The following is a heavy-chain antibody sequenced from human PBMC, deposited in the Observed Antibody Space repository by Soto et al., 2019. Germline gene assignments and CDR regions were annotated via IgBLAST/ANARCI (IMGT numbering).Heavy chain of an antibody. CDR3: ARVLTPNWFDP. D-gene: IGHD2-15*01. V-gene: IGHV1-3*01. CDR1: RYAFTNST. Sequence: ASVKVSCKTSRYAFTNSTIQWVRQAPGQSLEWMGWINGGTGHTRYSQKFQARVTITKDSSASSAYTELSSPRSEDTAVYYCARVLTPNWFDPWGQGTLVTVSS. CDR2: INGGTGHT. J-gene: IGHJ5*02.